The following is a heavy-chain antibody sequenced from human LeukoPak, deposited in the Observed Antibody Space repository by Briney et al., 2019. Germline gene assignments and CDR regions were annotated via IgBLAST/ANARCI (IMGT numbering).Heavy chain of an antibody. V-gene: IGHV3-30*18. CDR2: ISYDGSNK. CDR3: AKGKPLDYYDSSGYRDAFDI. Sequence: PGGSLRLSCAASGFTFSSYGMHWVRQAPGKGLEWVAVISYDGSNKYYADSVKGRFTISRDNSKNTLYLQMNSLRAEDTAVYYCAKGKPLDYYDSSGYRDAFDIWGQGTMVTVSS. D-gene: IGHD3-22*01. J-gene: IGHJ3*02. CDR1: GFTFSSYG.